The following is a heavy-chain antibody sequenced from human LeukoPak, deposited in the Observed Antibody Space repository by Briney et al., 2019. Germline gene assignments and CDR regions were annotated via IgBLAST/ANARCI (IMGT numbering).Heavy chain of an antibody. V-gene: IGHV4-30-2*01. D-gene: IGHD3-22*01. CDR2: IHHSGST. CDR1: GGSISSGDYS. Sequence: SQTLSLTCAVSGGSISSGDYSWSWTRQPPGKGLEWIGYIHHSGSTYYNPSLKSRVTMSVDRSKNQFSLNLSSVTAADTAVYYCARDVSDSSGYYFDYWGQGTLVTVSS. CDR3: ARDVSDSSGYYFDY. J-gene: IGHJ4*02.